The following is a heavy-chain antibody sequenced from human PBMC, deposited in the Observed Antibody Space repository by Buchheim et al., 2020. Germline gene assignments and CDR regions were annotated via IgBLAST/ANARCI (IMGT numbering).Heavy chain of an antibody. V-gene: IGHV3-30-3*01. Sequence: QVQLVESGGGVVQPGRSLRLSCAASGFTFRSYAMHWVRQAPGKGLEWVAATSYDGSNQHYADSVKGRFTISRDNSKNTLYLQMNSLRAEDTAVYYCVRPKSGSYFTGMDVWGRGTT. CDR2: TSYDGSNQ. CDR1: GFTFRSYA. D-gene: IGHD1-26*01. J-gene: IGHJ6*02. CDR3: VRPKSGSYFTGMDV.